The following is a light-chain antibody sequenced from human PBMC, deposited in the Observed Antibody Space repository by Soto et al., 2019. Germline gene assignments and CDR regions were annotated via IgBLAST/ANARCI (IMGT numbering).Light chain of an antibody. CDR2: GAS. Sequence: EIVMTQSPASLSVSPGERATLSCRASENVRSYLAWYQQKPGQAPRLLIYGASTRATSIPARFSGSGFGTEFTLTISSLQSEDLAVYYCQRYDEWPPETFGQGTKLEIK. J-gene: IGKJ2*01. V-gene: IGKV3-15*01. CDR1: ENVRSY. CDR3: QRYDEWPPET.